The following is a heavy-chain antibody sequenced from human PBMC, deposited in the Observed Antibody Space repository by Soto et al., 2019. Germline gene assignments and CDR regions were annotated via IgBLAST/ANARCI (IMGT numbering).Heavy chain of an antibody. CDR3: ASERLPGFIHDTWFDP. Sequence: SETLSLTCTVSVGSISTNYYYLSWILHSPGRGLEWIGYNYYGWSTYYNPSLKSPVTISLDTSKNQFSLKLTSVTAADTAVYYCASERLPGFIHDTWFDPWGKGNLVTVSS. CDR1: VGSISTNYYY. J-gene: IGHJ5*02. CDR2: NYYGWST. V-gene: IGHV4-30-4*02. D-gene: IGHD2-2*01.